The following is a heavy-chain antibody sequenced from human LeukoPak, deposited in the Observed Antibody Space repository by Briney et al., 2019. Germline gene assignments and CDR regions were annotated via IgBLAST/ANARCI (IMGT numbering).Heavy chain of an antibody. D-gene: IGHD3-10*01. CDR3: ASSGSYYNDLDY. Sequence: GGSLRLSCAASGFTVSSNYMSWVRQAPGKGLEWVSVIYSGDNTYYADSVKGRFTISRDNSKNTLYLQMNSLRAEDTAVYYCASSGSYYNDLDYWGQGTLVTVSS. CDR2: IYSGDNT. V-gene: IGHV3-53*05. CDR1: GFTVSSNY. J-gene: IGHJ4*02.